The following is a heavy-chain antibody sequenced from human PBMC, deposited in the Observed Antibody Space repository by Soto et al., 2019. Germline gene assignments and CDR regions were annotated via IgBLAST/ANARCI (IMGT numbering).Heavy chain of an antibody. D-gene: IGHD5-12*01. CDR1: GYTFTSYG. Sequence: ASVKVSCKASGYTFTSYGISWVRQAPGQGLEWMGWISAYNGNTNYAQKLQGRVTLTRNMSTSTVYMELGSLTFEDTAIYYCTSEDVATGLVWGPGSLVTVSS. V-gene: IGHV1-18*01. J-gene: IGHJ4*02. CDR3: TSEDVATGLV. CDR2: ISAYNGNT.